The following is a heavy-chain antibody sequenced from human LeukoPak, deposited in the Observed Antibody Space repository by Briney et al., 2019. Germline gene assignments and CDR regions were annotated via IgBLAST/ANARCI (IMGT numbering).Heavy chain of an antibody. Sequence: GASVKVSCKASGGTFISFAISWVRQAPGRGLEWMGRINPVLGTANYAQKFQDRVTVSADKSTNTAYMELSSLRSEDTAVYYCARDGVPRKNYYYYGMDVWGQGTTVTVSS. D-gene: IGHD1-1*01. CDR2: INPVLGTA. CDR3: ARDGVPRKNYYYYGMDV. CDR1: GGTFISFA. J-gene: IGHJ6*02. V-gene: IGHV1-69*04.